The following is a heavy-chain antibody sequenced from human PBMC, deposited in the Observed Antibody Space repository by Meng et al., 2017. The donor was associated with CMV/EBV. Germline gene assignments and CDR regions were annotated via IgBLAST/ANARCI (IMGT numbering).Heavy chain of an antibody. CDR2: ISSSSSYI. V-gene: IGHV3-21*04. Sequence: GESLKISCAASGFTFSSYSMNWVRQAPGKGLEWVSSISSSSSYIYYADSVKGRFTISRDNAKNSLYLQMNSLKIEDTAVYYCTTEYYGSEFIYWGQGTMVTVSS. J-gene: IGHJ4*02. D-gene: IGHD3-10*01. CDR3: TTEYYGSEFIY. CDR1: GFTFSSYS.